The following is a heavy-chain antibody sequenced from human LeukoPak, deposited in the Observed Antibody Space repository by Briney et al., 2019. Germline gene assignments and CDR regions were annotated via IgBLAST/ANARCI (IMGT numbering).Heavy chain of an antibody. CDR1: GFTFSDYY. D-gene: IGHD2-21*01. J-gene: IGHJ4*02. Sequence: GGSLRLSCAAPGFTFSDYYMSWIRQAPGKGLEWVSYISSSGSTIYYADSVKGRFTISRDNAQNSLYLQMNSLRAEDTAVYYCARDFVPYSPYLEYWGQGTLVNVSS. CDR2: ISSSGSTI. V-gene: IGHV3-11*01. CDR3: ARDFVPYSPYLEY.